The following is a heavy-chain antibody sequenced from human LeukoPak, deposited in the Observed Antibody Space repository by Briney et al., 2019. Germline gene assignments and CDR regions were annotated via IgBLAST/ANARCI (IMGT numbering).Heavy chain of an antibody. D-gene: IGHD3-10*01. J-gene: IGHJ6*02. CDR3: TVRGASNDYYYYGMDV. Sequence: AAVKVSCKASGYTFTSYGISWVRQAPGQGREGMGWISAYNGNTNYAQKLQGRVTMTTDTSTSTAYMELRSLRSDDTAVYYCTVRGASNDYYYYGMDVWGQGTTVTVSS. CDR2: ISAYNGNT. V-gene: IGHV1-18*01. CDR1: GYTFTSYG.